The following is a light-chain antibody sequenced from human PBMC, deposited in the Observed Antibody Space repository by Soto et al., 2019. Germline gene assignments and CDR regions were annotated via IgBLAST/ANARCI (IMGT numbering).Light chain of an antibody. CDR1: SSNIGNNF. V-gene: IGLV1-51*01. CDR2: ANN. J-gene: IGLJ1*01. Sequence: QSVLTQPPSVSAAPGQKVTISCSGSSSNIGNNFVFCYQQLPGTTPKLLIYANNKRPSGIPHRFSGTQAGTSAPLAITGLQTEDDADYYYGTGDSSRGGVFGTGTKVTVL. CDR3: GTGDSSRGGV.